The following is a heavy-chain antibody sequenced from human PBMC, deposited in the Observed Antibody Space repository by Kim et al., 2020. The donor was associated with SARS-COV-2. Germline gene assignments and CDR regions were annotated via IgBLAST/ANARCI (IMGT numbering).Heavy chain of an antibody. D-gene: IGHD3-10*01. V-gene: IGHV3-15*01. CDR2: IKSKTDGGTT. J-gene: IGHJ1*01. CDR1: GFTFSNAW. CDR3: TTDFINLITMVPDREEYFQH. Sequence: GGSLRLSCAASGFTFSNAWMSWVRQAPGKGLEWVGRIKSKTDGGTTDYAAPVKGRFTISRDDSKNTLYLQMNSLKTEDTAVYYCTTDFINLITMVPDREEYFQHWGQGTLVTVSS.